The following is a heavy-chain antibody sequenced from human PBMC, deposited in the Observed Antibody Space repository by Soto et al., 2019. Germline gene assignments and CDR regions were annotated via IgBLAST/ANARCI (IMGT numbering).Heavy chain of an antibody. Sequence: QAHLEQSGAELKRPGASVKVSCKASGYTFSDFDINWLRQASGQGPEWMGWMNAKSGDTFFPQRFQGKFNVTWDTSLRTDYMEVGSLTSDDTAIYYCARGNPFNYAGFDVWGQGTTVAVSS. V-gene: IGHV1-8*01. D-gene: IGHD3-16*01. J-gene: IGHJ6*02. CDR1: GYTFSDFD. CDR2: MNAKSGDT. CDR3: ARGNPFNYAGFDV.